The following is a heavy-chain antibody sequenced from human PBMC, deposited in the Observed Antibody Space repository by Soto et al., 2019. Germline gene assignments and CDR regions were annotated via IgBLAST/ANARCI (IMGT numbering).Heavy chain of an antibody. D-gene: IGHD1-1*01. Sequence: GESLKISCTGSGYSFTSYWISWVRQMPGKGLAGMGGINPSDSCTNYSPALQVHVTISADKSISTAYLQWSSLKASDTAMYYCARPPPNLCPGESERYYYGMDVCGQLNTVTSSS. CDR3: ARPPPNLCPGESERYYYGMDV. J-gene: IGHJ6*02. CDR1: GYSFTSYW. CDR2: INPSDSCT. V-gene: IGHV5-10-1*01.